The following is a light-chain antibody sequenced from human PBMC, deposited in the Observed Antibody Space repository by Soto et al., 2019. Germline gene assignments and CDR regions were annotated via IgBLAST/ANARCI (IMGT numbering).Light chain of an antibody. CDR2: DAS. V-gene: IGKV3-20*01. Sequence: EVVLTKKKATLSLSAGERATLSCRASQSVSSYLAWYQQKPGQAPRLLIYDASNRATGIPDRFSGSGSGTDFTLTIRRLEPEDFAVYYCQQYGRSPWTSCQR. J-gene: IGKJ1*01. CDR3: QQYGRSPWT. CDR1: QSVSSY.